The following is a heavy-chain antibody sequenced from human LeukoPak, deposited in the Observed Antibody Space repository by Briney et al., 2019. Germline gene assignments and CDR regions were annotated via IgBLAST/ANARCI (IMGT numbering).Heavy chain of an antibody. CDR1: GGSISSYY. CDR2: IYTSGST. J-gene: IGHJ3*02. CDR3: ARALPLGYCSGGSCHSGAFDI. D-gene: IGHD2-15*01. Sequence: SETLSLTCTVSGGSISSYYWSWIRQPAGKGLEWIARIYTSGSTNYNPSLKSRVTMSVDTSKNQFSLKLSSVTAADTAVYYCARALPLGYCSGGSCHSGAFDIWGQGTMVTVSS. V-gene: IGHV4-4*07.